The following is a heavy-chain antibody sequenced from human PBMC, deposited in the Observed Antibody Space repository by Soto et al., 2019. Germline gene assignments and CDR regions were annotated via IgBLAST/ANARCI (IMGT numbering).Heavy chain of an antibody. J-gene: IGHJ4*02. Sequence: GDSLQISFKVSGYVFTKWWIGCVSHMPGKGLEWMGFVFPVHSQIRYNPSFEGQVTISADKSTDTSYLQWNTLQASDSAMYYCTRNSVGPPDYWGQGTLVTSPQ. V-gene: IGHV5-51*01. CDR1: GYVFTKWW. CDR2: VFPVHSQI. CDR3: TRNSVGPPDY. D-gene: IGHD1-26*01.